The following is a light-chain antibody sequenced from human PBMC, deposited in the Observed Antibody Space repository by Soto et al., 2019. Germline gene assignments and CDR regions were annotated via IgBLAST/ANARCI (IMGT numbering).Light chain of an antibody. Sequence: DIQMTQSPSSVSASVGDRVTITCRASQGIRSWLAWYQQKPGKAPKFLIYAASSLQSGVPSRFSGSGSGTEFTLTISSLQPEDFATYYCQQANSFPFTFAPGPEVDIK. CDR3: QQANSFPFT. CDR2: AAS. J-gene: IGKJ3*01. V-gene: IGKV1-12*02. CDR1: QGIRSW.